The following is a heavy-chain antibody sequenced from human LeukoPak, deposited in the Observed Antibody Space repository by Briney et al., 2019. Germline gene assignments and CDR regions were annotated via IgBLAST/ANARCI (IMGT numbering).Heavy chain of an antibody. CDR3: ARGYSSSWYLDY. D-gene: IGHD6-13*01. CDR1: GFTFSSYD. Sequence: GGSLRLSRAASGFTFSSYDMHWVRQAPGKGLEWVAVIWYDGSNKYYADSVKDRFTISRDNSKNTLHLQMNSLRAEDTAVYYCARGYSSSWYLDYWGQGTLVTVSS. CDR2: IWYDGSNK. J-gene: IGHJ4*02. V-gene: IGHV3-33*01.